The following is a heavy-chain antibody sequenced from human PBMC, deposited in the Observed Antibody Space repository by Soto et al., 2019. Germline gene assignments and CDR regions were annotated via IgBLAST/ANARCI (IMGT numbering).Heavy chain of an antibody. CDR1: GGAFNGYY. CDR2: INHSGTV. CDR3: ARAGAALVRGSIGGFDY. V-gene: IGHV4-34*01. J-gene: IGHJ4*02. D-gene: IGHD3-10*01. Sequence: QVHLQQWGAGLLKPSETLSLTCAVNGGAFNGYYWTWIRQSPGKGLQWIGEINHSGTVDYNPSLKSRVTFSIDTSKKQSSLTLPSVTAADPAVYYCARAGAALVRGSIGGFDYWGQGTLVTVSS.